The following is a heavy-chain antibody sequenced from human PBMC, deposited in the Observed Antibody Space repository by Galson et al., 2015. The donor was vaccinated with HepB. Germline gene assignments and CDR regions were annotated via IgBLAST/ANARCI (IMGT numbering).Heavy chain of an antibody. D-gene: IGHD3-3*01. J-gene: IGHJ6*03. CDR3: ARVFGFWSGYGSCEYCCYMDV. Sequence: SLKVSCKASGYTFTSYGISWVRQAPGQGLEWMGWISAYNGNTNYAQKVQGRVTMTTDTSTSTAYMELRSLRSDDTAVYYCARVFGFWSGYGSCEYCCYMDVWGKGTPVTVSS. CDR1: GYTFTSYG. CDR2: ISAYNGNT. V-gene: IGHV1-18*01.